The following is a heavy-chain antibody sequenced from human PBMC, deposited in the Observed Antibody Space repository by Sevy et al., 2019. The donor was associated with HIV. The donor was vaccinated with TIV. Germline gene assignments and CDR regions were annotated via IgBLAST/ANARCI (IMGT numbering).Heavy chain of an antibody. CDR3: TREQVGARVYYFDY. CDR2: IYHSGST. V-gene: IGHV4-4*02. D-gene: IGHD1-26*01. Sequence: SEILSLTCAVSGGSISSGNWWSWVRQPPGNGLEWIREIYHSGSTNYNPSLKSRVTISVDKSKNQFSLKLRSVTAADTAVYYCTREQVGARVYYFDYWGQGTLVTVSS. CDR1: GGSISSGNW. J-gene: IGHJ4*02.